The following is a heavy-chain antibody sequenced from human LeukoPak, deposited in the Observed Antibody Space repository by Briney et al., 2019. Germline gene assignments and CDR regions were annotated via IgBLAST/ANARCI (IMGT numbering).Heavy chain of an antibody. CDR2: IYYSGST. D-gene: IGHD2-2*01. V-gene: IGHV4-39*07. J-gene: IGHJ5*02. Sequence: PSETLSLTCTVSGGSISSSSYYWGWIRQPPGKGLEWIGSIYYSGSTYYNPSLKSRVTISVDTSKNQFSLKLSSVTAADTAVYYCARDKYQLLSNKWFDPWGKGTLVTVSS. CDR3: ARDKYQLLSNKWFDP. CDR1: GGSISSSSYY.